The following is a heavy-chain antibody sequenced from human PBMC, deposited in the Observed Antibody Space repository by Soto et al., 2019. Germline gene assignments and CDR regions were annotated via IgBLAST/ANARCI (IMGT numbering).Heavy chain of an antibody. CDR1: GYTFTNYG. Sequence: QVQLVQSGAEVKKPGASVKVSCKASGYTFTNYGVTWVRQAPGQGLEWMGWISAYNGDTNYAQTLQGRVTMTTDISTTTVYRELRSLRSDDTAVYYCAGGGVGVMVRGVANWFDPWGQGTLVTVSS. V-gene: IGHV1-18*01. D-gene: IGHD3-10*01. J-gene: IGHJ5*02. CDR2: ISAYNGDT. CDR3: AGGGVGVMVRGVANWFDP.